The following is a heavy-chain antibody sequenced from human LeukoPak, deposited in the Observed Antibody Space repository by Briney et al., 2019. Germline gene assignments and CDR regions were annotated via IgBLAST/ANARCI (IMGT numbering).Heavy chain of an antibody. D-gene: IGHD3-10*01. J-gene: IGHJ4*02. CDR2: ISSSGSTI. Sequence: PGGSLRLSCAASGFTFSSYEMNWVRQAPGKGLEWVSYISSSGSTIYYADSVKGRFTISRDNAKNSLCLQMNSLRAEDTAVYYCATLWFGYAYWGQGTLVTVSS. CDR1: GFTFSSYE. V-gene: IGHV3-48*03. CDR3: ATLWFGYAY.